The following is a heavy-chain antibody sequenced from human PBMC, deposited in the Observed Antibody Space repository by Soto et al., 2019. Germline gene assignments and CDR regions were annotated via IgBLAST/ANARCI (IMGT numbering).Heavy chain of an antibody. V-gene: IGHV3-30*18. CDR3: AKGYDFWSGYSLYYYYGMDV. CDR2: ISYDGSNK. D-gene: IGHD3-3*01. Sequence: VQLXXXXXXXXQPXXSXXXSXAASGFTFSSYGMHWVRQAPGKGLEWVAVISYDGSNKYYADSVKGRFTISRDNSKNTLYLQMNSLRAEDTAVYYCAKGYDFWSGYSLYYYYGMDVWGQGTTVTVSS. J-gene: IGHJ6*02. CDR1: GFTFSSYG.